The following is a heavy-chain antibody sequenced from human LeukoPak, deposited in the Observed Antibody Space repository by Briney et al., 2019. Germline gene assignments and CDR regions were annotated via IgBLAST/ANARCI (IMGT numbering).Heavy chain of an antibody. CDR3: ATASYYGGFAFDI. CDR1: GYTFTDYY. Sequence: ASVTLSCKASGYTFTDYYMHWVQQAPGKGLEWMGRVDPEDGETIYAEKFQGRVTITADTSTDTAYMELSSLRSEDTAVYYCATASYYGGFAFDIWGQGTLLSVSS. J-gene: IGHJ3*02. V-gene: IGHV1-69-2*01. CDR2: VDPEDGET. D-gene: IGHD4-23*01.